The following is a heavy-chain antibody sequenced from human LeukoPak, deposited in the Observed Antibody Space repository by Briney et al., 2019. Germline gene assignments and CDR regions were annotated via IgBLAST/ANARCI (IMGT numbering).Heavy chain of an antibody. CDR1: GFTVSSTY. D-gene: IGHD3-22*01. CDR3: ARDRSGDSTAYYTDY. J-gene: IGHJ4*02. V-gene: IGHV3-66*01. Sequence: GGSLRLSCAASGFTVSSTYMTWVRQAPGKGLEWVSLIYSGGSTIYADSVKGRFTISRDNSKNTVYLQMSSLRAEDTAVYYCARDRSGDSTAYYTDYWGQGTLVTVSS. CDR2: IYSGGST.